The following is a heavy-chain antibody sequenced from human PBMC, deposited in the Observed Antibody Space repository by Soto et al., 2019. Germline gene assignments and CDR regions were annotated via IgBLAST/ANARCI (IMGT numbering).Heavy chain of an antibody. J-gene: IGHJ3*02. CDR3: ARAGTDYYDSSGYSDAFDI. D-gene: IGHD3-22*01. CDR1: GFTFSDYY. CDR2: ISSSGSTI. Sequence: GGSLRLSCAASGFTFSDYYMSGIRQAPGKGLEWVSYISSSGSTIYYADSVNGRFTISRDNAKNSLYLQMNSLRAEDTAVYYCARAGTDYYDSSGYSDAFDIWGQGTMVTVSS. V-gene: IGHV3-11*01.